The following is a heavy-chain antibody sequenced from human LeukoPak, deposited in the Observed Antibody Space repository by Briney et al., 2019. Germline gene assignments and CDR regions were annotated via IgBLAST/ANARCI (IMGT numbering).Heavy chain of an antibody. J-gene: IGHJ4*02. CDR2: ISSTGGTT. V-gene: IGHV3-23*01. D-gene: IGHD3-22*01. Sequence: PSGGSLRLSCAASGITFSSYGMSWVRQAPGKGLEWVSSISSTGGTTYYADSVKGRFTISRDNSKNSLYLEMNSLRGEDTAVYFCATGGVHYYDTSADYWGQGTLVTVSS. CDR1: GITFSSYG. CDR3: ATGGVHYYDTSADY.